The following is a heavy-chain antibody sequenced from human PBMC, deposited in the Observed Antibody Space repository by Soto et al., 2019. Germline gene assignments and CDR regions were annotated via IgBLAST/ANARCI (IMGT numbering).Heavy chain of an antibody. J-gene: IGHJ6*02. CDR3: ARDRSASGNYYYGMDV. CDR1: GGSISSGDYY. Sequence: SETLSLTCTVSGGSISSGDYYWSWIRQPPGKGLEWIGYIYYSGSTYYNPPLKSRVTISVDTSKNQFSLKLSSVTAADTAVYYCARDRSASGNYYYGMDVWGQGTTVTVSS. V-gene: IGHV4-30-4*01. CDR2: IYYSGST. D-gene: IGHD6-25*01.